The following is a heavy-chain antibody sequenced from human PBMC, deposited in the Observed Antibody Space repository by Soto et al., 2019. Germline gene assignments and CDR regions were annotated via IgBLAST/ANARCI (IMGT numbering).Heavy chain of an antibody. D-gene: IGHD3-9*01. V-gene: IGHV4-61*01. CDR3: ASLPRNYDILTGYYQYYFDY. CDR1: GGSVSSGSYY. Sequence: PSETLSLTCTVSGGSVSSGSYYWSWIWQPPGKGLEWIGYIYYSGSTNYNPSLKSRVTISVDTSKNQFSLKLSSVTAADTAVYYCASLPRNYDILTGYYQYYFDYWGQGTLVTVSS. J-gene: IGHJ4*02. CDR2: IYYSGST.